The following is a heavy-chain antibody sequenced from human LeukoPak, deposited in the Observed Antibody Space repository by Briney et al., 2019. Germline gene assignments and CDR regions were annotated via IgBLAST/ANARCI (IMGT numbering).Heavy chain of an antibody. D-gene: IGHD2-21*02. V-gene: IGHV1-2*06. CDR2: INPNSGGT. CDR1: GYTFTSYG. CDR3: ARSPALRVTARPSGWFDP. J-gene: IGHJ5*02. Sequence: ASVKVSCKASGYTFTSYGISWVRQAPGQGLEWMGRINPNSGGTNYAQKFQGRVTMTRDTSISTAYMELSRLRSDDTAVYYCARSPALRVTARPSGWFDPWGQGTLVTVSS.